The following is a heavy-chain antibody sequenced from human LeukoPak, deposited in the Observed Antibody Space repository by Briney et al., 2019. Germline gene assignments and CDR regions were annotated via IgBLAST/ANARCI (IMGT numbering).Heavy chain of an antibody. CDR3: AKDRTPWYDSSGPFDY. CDR2: ISGSGGST. J-gene: IGHJ4*02. D-gene: IGHD3-22*01. Sequence: GGSLRLSCAASGFTFSSYAMSWVRQAPGKGLEWVSAISGSGGSTYYADSVKGRFTIYRDNSKNTLYLQMNSLRAEDTAVYYCAKDRTPWYDSSGPFDYWGQGTLVTVSS. CDR1: GFTFSSYA. V-gene: IGHV3-23*01.